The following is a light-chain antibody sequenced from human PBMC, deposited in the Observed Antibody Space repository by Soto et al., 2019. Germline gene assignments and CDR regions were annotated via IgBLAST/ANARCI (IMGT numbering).Light chain of an antibody. J-gene: IGKJ1*01. CDR3: QQYGSSPPT. V-gene: IGKV3-20*01. CDR2: GAS. Sequence: EIVLTQSPGTLSLSPGERATLSCRASQSVSNNYLAWYQRKPGQAPRLLIYGASSRATGIPVRFSGSGSGTDFTLTITRLEPEDFAVYYCQQYGSSPPTFGQGTKVEIK. CDR1: QSVSNNY.